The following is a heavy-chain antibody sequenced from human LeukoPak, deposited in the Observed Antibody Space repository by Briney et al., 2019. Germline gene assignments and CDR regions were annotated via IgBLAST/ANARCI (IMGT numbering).Heavy chain of an antibody. CDR1: GFTLGSYG. V-gene: IGHV3-7*03. D-gene: IGHD3-10*01. CDR3: ARAWVAGVQFDAFDI. J-gene: IGHJ3*02. Sequence: GGSLRLSCAASGFTLGSYGMSWVRQAPGKGLEWVTNIKDDGSEKYYVDSVKGRFTISRDNAKHSLYLHMTRLTADDTAMYYCARAWVAGVQFDAFDIWGQGTMVSVSS. CDR2: IKDDGSEK.